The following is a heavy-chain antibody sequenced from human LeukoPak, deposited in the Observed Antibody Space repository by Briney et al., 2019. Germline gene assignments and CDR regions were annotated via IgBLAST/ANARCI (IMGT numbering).Heavy chain of an antibody. V-gene: IGHV3-23*01. CDR2: ISGSGGST. D-gene: IGHD3-9*01. J-gene: IGHJ4*02. CDR1: GFTFSSYA. Sequence: PGGSLRLSCAASGFTFSSYAMSWVRQAPGKGLEWVSAISGSGGSTYYADSVKGRFTISRDNSKNTLYLQMNCLRAEETAVYYCAKTLRYFDWPPEGDYWGQGTLVTVSS. CDR3: AKTLRYFDWPPEGDY.